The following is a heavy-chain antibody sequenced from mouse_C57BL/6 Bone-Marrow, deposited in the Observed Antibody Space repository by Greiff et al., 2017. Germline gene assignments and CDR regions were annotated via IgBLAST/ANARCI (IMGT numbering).Heavy chain of an antibody. D-gene: IGHD1-1*01. CDR2: INPNNGGT. J-gene: IGHJ3*01. V-gene: IGHV1-26*01. CDR1: GYTFTDYY. Sequence: EVQLQQSGPELVKPGASVKISCKASGYTFTDYYMNWVKQSHGKSLEWIGDINPNNGGTSYNQKFKGKATLTVDKSSSKAYMELRSLTSEDSAVYYCARGDYGRDLAWFAYWGQGTLVTVSA. CDR3: ARGDYGRDLAWFAY.